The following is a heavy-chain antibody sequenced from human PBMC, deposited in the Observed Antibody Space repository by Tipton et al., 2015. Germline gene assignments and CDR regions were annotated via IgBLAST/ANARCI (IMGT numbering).Heavy chain of an antibody. CDR3: ARGINGDFDY. D-gene: IGHD2-8*01. J-gene: IGHJ4*02. Sequence: TLSLTCTVSGGSLSTYYWSWIRQPPGRGLEWIGCIYYSDNTNYNPSLKSRVTLSADTSKNQFSLKVTSVTAADTAVYYCARGINGDFDYWGQGTLVTVSS. CDR1: GGSLSTYY. CDR2: IYYSDNT. V-gene: IGHV4-59*01.